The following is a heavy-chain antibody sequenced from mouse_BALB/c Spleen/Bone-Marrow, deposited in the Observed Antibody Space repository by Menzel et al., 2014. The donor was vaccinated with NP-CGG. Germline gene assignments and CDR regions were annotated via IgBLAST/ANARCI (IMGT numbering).Heavy chain of an antibody. J-gene: IGHJ4*01. CDR3: ARNEDYDGYYYAMDY. V-gene: IGHV2-4-1*01. CDR1: GFSLTSYD. D-gene: IGHD2-4*01. Sequence: QVQLQQSGPGLVQPSQSLSITCTVSGFSLTSYDVHWVRQSPGKGLEWLGVIWSGGSTDYNAAFISRLSISKDNSKSQVFFKMNSLQADDTAIYYCARNEDYDGYYYAMDYWGQETSVTVSS. CDR2: IWSGGST.